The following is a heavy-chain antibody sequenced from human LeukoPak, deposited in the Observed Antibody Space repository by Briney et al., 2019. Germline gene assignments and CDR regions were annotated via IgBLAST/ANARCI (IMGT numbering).Heavy chain of an antibody. J-gene: IGHJ3*02. Sequence: VASVKVSCKASGGTFSSYAISWARQAPGQGLEWMGGIIPIFGTANYAQKFQGRVTITADKSTSTAYMELSSLRSEDTAVYYCARYGDYGSNAFDIWGQGTMVTVSS. CDR3: ARYGDYGSNAFDI. CDR2: IIPIFGTA. V-gene: IGHV1-69*06. CDR1: GGTFSSYA. D-gene: IGHD4-17*01.